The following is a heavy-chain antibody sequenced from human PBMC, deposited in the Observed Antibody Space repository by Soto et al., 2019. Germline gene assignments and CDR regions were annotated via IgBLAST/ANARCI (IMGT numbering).Heavy chain of an antibody. CDR2: IWYDGSNK. Sequence: FLSLSCTASGGTFTNSGMHWVRQAPGKGLEWVAIIWYDGSNKYYADSVKGRFTISRDNSENTVTLQMNSLRAEDTAVYYCAAGEPIHYGGQGTRVTVSA. V-gene: IGHV3-33*01. D-gene: IGHD3-10*01. CDR3: AAGEPIHY. CDR1: GGTFTNSG. J-gene: IGHJ4*01.